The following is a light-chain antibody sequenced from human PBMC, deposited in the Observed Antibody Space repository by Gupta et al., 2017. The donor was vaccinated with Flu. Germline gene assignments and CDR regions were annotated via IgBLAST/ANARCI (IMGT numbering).Light chain of an antibody. CDR2: DVT. J-gene: IGLJ2*01. V-gene: IGLV2-11*01. CDR3: CSYAGSYTVV. Sequence: QSALTQPRSVSGSPGQSFTISCTGTSSDVGGYNYVSCYQQHPGKAPKLMIYDVTKRPSGVPDRFSGSKSGITASLTISGLQAEDEADYYCCSYAGSYTVVFGGGTKLTVL. CDR1: SSDVGGYNY.